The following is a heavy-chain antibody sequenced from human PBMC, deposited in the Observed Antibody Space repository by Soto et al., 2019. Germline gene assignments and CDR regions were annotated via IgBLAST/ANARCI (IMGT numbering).Heavy chain of an antibody. D-gene: IGHD3-22*01. CDR1: GGSISGYY. V-gene: IGHV4-59*01. CDR3: ARDYYGGYYYYGMDV. CDR2: IYYSGST. J-gene: IGHJ6*02. Sequence: ASETLSLTCTVSGGSISGYYWSWIRQPPGKGLEWIGYIYYSGSTNYNPSLKSRVTISVDTSKNQFSLKLSSVTAADTAVYYCARDYYGGYYYYGMDVWGQGTTVTVSS.